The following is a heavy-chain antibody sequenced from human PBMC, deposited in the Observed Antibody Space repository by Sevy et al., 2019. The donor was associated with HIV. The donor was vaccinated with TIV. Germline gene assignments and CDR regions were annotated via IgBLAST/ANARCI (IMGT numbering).Heavy chain of an antibody. CDR2: INHSGST. CDR1: GGSFSGYY. Sequence: SETLSLTCAVYGGSFSGYYWSWIRQPPGKGLEWIGEINHSGSTNYNPSLKSRVTISVDTFKNQFSLKLSSVTAADTAVHYWASRAVVVVGATGYSWFDYWGQGTLVTVSS. D-gene: IGHD2-15*01. J-gene: IGHJ5*01. CDR3: ASRAVVVVGATGYSWFDY. V-gene: IGHV4-34*01.